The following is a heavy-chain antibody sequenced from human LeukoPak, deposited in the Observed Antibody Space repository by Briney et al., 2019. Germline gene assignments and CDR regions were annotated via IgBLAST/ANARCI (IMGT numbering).Heavy chain of an antibody. CDR2: MNPNSGNT. CDR3: ARSFGSSFYYYYYYYMDV. Sequence: ASVKVSCKASGYTFTSYYMHWVRQATGQGLEWMGWMNPNSGNTGYAQKFQGRVTMTRNTSISTAYMELSSLRSEDTAVYYCARSFGSSFYYYYYYYMDVWGKGTTVTISS. D-gene: IGHD6-13*01. V-gene: IGHV1-8*02. J-gene: IGHJ6*03. CDR1: GYTFTSYY.